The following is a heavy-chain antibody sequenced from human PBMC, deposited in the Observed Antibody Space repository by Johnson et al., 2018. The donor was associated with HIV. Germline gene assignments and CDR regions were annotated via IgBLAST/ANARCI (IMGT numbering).Heavy chain of an antibody. J-gene: IGHJ3*02. Sequence: VQLMESGGGVVQPGRSLRLSCAASGFTFSSYAMHWVRQAPGKGLEWVAVISYDGSNKYYADSVKGRFTISRDNSKNTLYLQMNSLRAEDTAVYYCARDRGGAGTFDAFDIWGQGTMVTVSS. V-gene: IGHV3-30-3*01. D-gene: IGHD6-13*01. CDR3: ARDRGGAGTFDAFDI. CDR1: GFTFSSYA. CDR2: ISYDGSNK.